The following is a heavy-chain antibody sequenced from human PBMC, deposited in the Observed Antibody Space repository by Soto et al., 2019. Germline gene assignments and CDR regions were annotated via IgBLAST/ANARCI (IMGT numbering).Heavy chain of an antibody. Sequence: PSETLSLTCTVSGGPISSGDYYWSWIRQPPGKGLEWIGYIYYSRSPHYNPSLKSRATISVDTSQNQFALKLSSVTAADTAVYYCARDLSYYDSSGYYSGYFDYWGQGTLVTVSS. CDR1: GGPISSGDYY. J-gene: IGHJ4*02. D-gene: IGHD3-22*01. CDR2: IYYSRSP. V-gene: IGHV4-30-4*01. CDR3: ARDLSYYDSSGYYSGYFDY.